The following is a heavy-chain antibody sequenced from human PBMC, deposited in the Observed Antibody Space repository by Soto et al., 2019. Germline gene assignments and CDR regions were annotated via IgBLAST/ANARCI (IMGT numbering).Heavy chain of an antibody. CDR3: ARHNYDSSGYKSFDY. V-gene: IGHV4-39*01. CDR2: IYYSGST. Sequence: SETLSLTCTVSGGSISSSSYYWGWIRQPPGKGLEWIGSIYYSGSTYYNPSLKSRVTISVDTSKNQFSLKLSSVTAADTAVYYCARHNYDSSGYKSFDYWGQGTLVTVSS. CDR1: GGSISSSSYY. J-gene: IGHJ4*02. D-gene: IGHD3-22*01.